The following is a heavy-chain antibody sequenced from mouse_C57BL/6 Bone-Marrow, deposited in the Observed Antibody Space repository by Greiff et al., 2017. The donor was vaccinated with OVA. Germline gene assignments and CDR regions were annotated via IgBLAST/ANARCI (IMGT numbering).Heavy chain of an antibody. CDR1: GYTFTSYW. V-gene: IGHV1-50*01. CDR2: IDPSDSYT. Sequence: QVQLQQPGAELVKPGASVKLSCKASGYTFTSYWMQWVKQRPGQGLEWIGEIDPSDSYTNYTQKFKGKATLTVDTSSSTAYMQLSSLTSEDSAVYYCARSYLGYWGQGTTLTVSS. J-gene: IGHJ2*01. CDR3: ARSYLGY.